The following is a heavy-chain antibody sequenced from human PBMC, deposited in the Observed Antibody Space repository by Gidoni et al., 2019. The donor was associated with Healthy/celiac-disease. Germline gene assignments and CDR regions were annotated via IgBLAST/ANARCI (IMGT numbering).Heavy chain of an antibody. CDR2: IYYSGST. CDR1: GGAISSYY. Sequence: QVQLQESGPGLVKPSETLSLTGTVSGGAISSYYWSWIRQPPGKGLEWIGDIYYSGSTNYNPFLNRRVNTSVDTSKNQFSLKLSSVTAADTAVYYCAREVAAAATRYFDLWGRGTLVTVSS. D-gene: IGHD6-13*01. CDR3: AREVAAAATRYFDL. V-gene: IGHV4-59*01. J-gene: IGHJ2*01.